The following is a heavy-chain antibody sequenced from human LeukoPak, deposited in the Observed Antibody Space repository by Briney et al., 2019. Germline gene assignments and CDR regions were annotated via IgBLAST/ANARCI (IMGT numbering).Heavy chain of an antibody. Sequence: GESLTLSCAASGFTVSSNYMSWVRQAPGKGLEWVSVIYSGGSTYYVDSVKGRFTISRDNSKNTLYLQMNSLRAEDTAVYYCARDFSSWYDLWGQGTLVTVSS. CDR3: ARDFSSWYDL. V-gene: IGHV3-53*01. J-gene: IGHJ5*02. CDR2: IYSGGST. CDR1: GFTVSSNY. D-gene: IGHD3-3*02.